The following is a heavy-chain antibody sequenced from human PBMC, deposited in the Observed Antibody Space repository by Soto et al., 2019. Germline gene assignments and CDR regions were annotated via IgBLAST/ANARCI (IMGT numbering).Heavy chain of an antibody. Sequence: QVQLVQSGGEVKKPGASVEVSCRTSGYMFTTYGMSWVRQAPGQGLEWMAWISANNGNKKYAQKCQGRVTMTTHTSKNTVSMEQRNLTSDDTDKYSCARTGGGMAARPLEYWGQGTLVTVAS. V-gene: IGHV1-18*04. CDR1: GYMFTTYG. D-gene: IGHD6-6*01. J-gene: IGHJ4*02. CDR3: ARTGGGMAARPLEY. CDR2: ISANNGNK.